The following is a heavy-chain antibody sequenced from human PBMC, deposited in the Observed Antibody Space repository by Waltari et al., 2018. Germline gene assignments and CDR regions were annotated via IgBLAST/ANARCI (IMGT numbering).Heavy chain of an antibody. Sequence: QLQLQESGPGLVKPSETLSLTCTVSGGSISSSSYYWGWIRQPPGKGLEWIGSIYYSGSTYDNPSLKSRVTISVDTSKNQFSLKLSSVTAADTAVYYCARHADYYDSSGYHSTFDYWGQGTLVTVSS. CDR2: IYYSGST. D-gene: IGHD3-22*01. J-gene: IGHJ4*02. CDR3: ARHADYYDSSGYHSTFDY. V-gene: IGHV4-39*01. CDR1: GGSISSSSYY.